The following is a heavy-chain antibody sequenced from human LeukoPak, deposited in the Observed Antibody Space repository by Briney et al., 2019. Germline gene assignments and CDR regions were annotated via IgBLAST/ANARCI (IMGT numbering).Heavy chain of an antibody. Sequence: SETLSLTCTVSGGSISSYYWSWIRQPPGKGLEWIGYIYYSGSTNYNPTLKSRVTISVDTSKNQFSLKLSSVTAADTAVYYCARGGSYLAWYAFDIWGQGTMVTVSS. CDR1: GGSISSYY. CDR2: IYYSGST. V-gene: IGHV4-59*01. CDR3: ARGGSYLAWYAFDI. J-gene: IGHJ3*02. D-gene: IGHD1-26*01.